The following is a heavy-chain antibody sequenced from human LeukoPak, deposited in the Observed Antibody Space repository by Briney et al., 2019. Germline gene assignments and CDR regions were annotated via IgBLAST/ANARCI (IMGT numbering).Heavy chain of an antibody. CDR2: IRGDGSDA. V-gene: IGHV3-74*01. Sequence: PGGCLRLSCAASGFTFSDTWMHWVRQVPGKGLVWVSRIRGDGSDARYAGSVKGRFTISRDNAKNTLYLQMNSLRDEDTAVYYCARDWFHAIDYWGQGTLVTVPS. D-gene: IGHD2/OR15-2a*01. J-gene: IGHJ4*02. CDR1: GFTFSDTW. CDR3: ARDWFHAIDY.